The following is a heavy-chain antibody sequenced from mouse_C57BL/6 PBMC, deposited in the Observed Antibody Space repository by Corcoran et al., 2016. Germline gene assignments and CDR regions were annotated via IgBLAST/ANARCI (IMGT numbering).Heavy chain of an antibody. CDR1: GYTFTTYG. V-gene: IGHV9-3*01. Sequence: QIQLVQSGPELKKPGETVKISCKASGYTFTTYGMSWVKQAPGKGLKWMGWINTYSGVPTYADDFKGRFAFSLETSASTAYLQINNLKNEDTATYFCAREDDYDVMMDYWGQGTSVTVSS. CDR3: AREDDYDVMMDY. CDR2: INTYSGVP. D-gene: IGHD2-4*01. J-gene: IGHJ4*01.